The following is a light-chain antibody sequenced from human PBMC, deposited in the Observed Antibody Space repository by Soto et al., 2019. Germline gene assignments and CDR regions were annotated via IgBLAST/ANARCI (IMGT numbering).Light chain of an antibody. CDR1: QSIRNY. V-gene: IGKV1-39*01. Sequence: DIQMTQSPASLSASVGDRVTITCRASQSIRNYFNWYQQKPGKAPKLLIYAASSLQSGVPSRFSGSGSGTDFTLTISSLQPEDFATYYCQQSYSTPQTFGQGTKVDI. CDR2: AAS. CDR3: QQSYSTPQT. J-gene: IGKJ1*01.